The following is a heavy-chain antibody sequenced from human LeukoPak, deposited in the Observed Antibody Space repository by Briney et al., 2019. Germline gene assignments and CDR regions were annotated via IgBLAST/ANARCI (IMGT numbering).Heavy chain of an antibody. CDR1: GFTFSSYG. D-gene: IGHD2-8*01. Sequence: PGRSLRLSCAASGFTFSSYGMHWVRQAPGKGLEWVAVISYDGSNKYYADSVKGRFTISRDNSKNTLYLQMNSLRAEDTAVYYCARDVPVVPDYFDYWGQGTLVTVSS. CDR3: ARDVPVVPDYFDY. V-gene: IGHV3-30*03. CDR2: ISYDGSNK. J-gene: IGHJ4*02.